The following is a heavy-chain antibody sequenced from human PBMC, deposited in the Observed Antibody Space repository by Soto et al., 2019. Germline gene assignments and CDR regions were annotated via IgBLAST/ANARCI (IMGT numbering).Heavy chain of an antibody. CDR3: AREEGTMVRGTYYYYGMDV. CDR1: GFTVSSNY. CDR2: IYSGGST. Sequence: GGSLRLSCAASGFTVSSNYMSWVRQAPGKGLEWVSVIYSGGSTYYADSVKGRFTISRDNSKNTLYLQMNSLRAEDTAVYYCAREEGTMVRGTYYYYGMDVWGQGTTVTVSS. V-gene: IGHV3-53*01. J-gene: IGHJ6*02. D-gene: IGHD3-10*01.